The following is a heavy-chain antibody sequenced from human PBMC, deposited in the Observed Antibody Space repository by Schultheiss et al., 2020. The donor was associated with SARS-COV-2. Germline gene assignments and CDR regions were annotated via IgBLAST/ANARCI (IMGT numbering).Heavy chain of an antibody. CDR1: GFIFSNSW. J-gene: IGHJ4*02. V-gene: IGHV3-7*01. CDR2: IKKDGSER. D-gene: IGHD2-15*01. CDR3: ARGGYYPDY. Sequence: GGSLRLSCAASGFIFSNSWMSWVRQAPGKGLEWVANIKKDGSERNYGDSVKGRFTISRDNAQNSLSLQMSSLRAEDTAIYYCARGGYYPDYWGQGTLVTVSS.